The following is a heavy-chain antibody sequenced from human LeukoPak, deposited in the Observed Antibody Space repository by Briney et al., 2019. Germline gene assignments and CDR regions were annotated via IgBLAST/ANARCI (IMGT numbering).Heavy chain of an antibody. CDR1: GFTFHDYA. CDR3: AKGLGVASLIAAVLEI. J-gene: IGHJ3*02. CDR2: ITWNSGSV. Sequence: GGSLRLSWAASGFTFHDYAMHWVRQVPGKGLEWVSGITWNSGSVLYADSVRGRFTISRDNAKNSLYLQMNSLRPEDMAFYYCAKGLGVASLIAAVLEISGQGTMVTV. V-gene: IGHV3-9*03. D-gene: IGHD3/OR15-3a*01.